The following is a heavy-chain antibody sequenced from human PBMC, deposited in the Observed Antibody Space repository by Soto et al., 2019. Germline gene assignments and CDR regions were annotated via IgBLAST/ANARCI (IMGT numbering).Heavy chain of an antibody. CDR2: MIPNSGDT. Sequence: QVQLVQSGAEVRKPGASVKVSCKASGYTFTNYDINWVRQVTGQGLEWMGWMIPNSGDTGYAPKFQGRVTMTRDTSXSTAYXXXXXXXXXXXXXXXXXXXXXXXXXXXXXXXGQGTLV. CDR1: GYTFTNYD. J-gene: IGHJ4*02. CDR3: XXXXXXXXXXXXXX. V-gene: IGHV1-8*01.